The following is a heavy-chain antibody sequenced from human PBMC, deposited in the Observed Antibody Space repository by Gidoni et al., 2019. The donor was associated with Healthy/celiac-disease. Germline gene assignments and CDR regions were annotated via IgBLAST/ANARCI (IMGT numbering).Heavy chain of an antibody. CDR1: GGSFSGYY. D-gene: IGHD7-27*01. V-gene: IGHV4-34*01. CDR2: INHSGST. CDR3: ARTLNNWGDYYGMDV. J-gene: IGHJ6*02. Sequence: QVQLQQRAAGLLKPSETLSLTCAVYGGSFSGYYWSWIRQPPGRVLEWIGEINHSGSTNYTPSLKSRVTISVDTSKNQFSLKLRAVTAADTAVYYCARTLNNWGDYYGMDVWGQGTTVTVSS.